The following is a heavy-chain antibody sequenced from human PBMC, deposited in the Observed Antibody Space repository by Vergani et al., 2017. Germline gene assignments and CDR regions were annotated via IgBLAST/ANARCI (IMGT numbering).Heavy chain of an antibody. CDR1: GGSISSGSYY. Sequence: QVQLQESGPGLVKPSQTLSLTCTVSGGSISSGSYYWSWIRQPAGKGLEWIGRIYTSGSTNYNPSLKSRVTISVDTSKNQFSLKLSSVTAADTAVYYCARRTSWGWKVFDYWGQGTLVTVSS. CDR2: IYTSGST. V-gene: IGHV4-61*02. D-gene: IGHD7-27*01. J-gene: IGHJ4*02. CDR3: ARRTSWGWKVFDY.